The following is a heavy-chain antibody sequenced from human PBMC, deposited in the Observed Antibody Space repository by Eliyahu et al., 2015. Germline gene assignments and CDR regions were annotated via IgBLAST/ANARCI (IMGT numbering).Heavy chain of an antibody. D-gene: IGHD3-22*01. CDR3: VTPLSYYDSSGLIDY. J-gene: IGHJ4*02. Sequence: EVQLVESGGGLVQPGGSLRLSCSASGFTFRSYAMHWVRQAPGKGLEYVSAISSNGGSTDYADSVKGRFTISRDNSKNTLYLQMSSLRAEDTAVYYCVTPLSYYDSSGLIDYWGQGTLVTVSS. CDR2: ISSNGGST. CDR1: GFTFRSYA. V-gene: IGHV3-64D*06.